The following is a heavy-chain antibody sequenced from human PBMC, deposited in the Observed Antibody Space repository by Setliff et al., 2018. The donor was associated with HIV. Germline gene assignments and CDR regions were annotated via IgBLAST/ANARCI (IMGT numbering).Heavy chain of an antibody. CDR3: ARAPGGAAAASYYYYYMDV. CDR1: GGSISSYY. Sequence: SETLSLTCTVSGGSISSYYWSWIRQPPGKGLEWIGYIYTSGSTNYNTSLKSRVTISVDTSKNHFSLKLSSVTAADTAVYYCARAPGGAAAASYYYYYMDVWGKGTTVTVSS. V-gene: IGHV4-4*08. D-gene: IGHD6-13*01. CDR2: IYTSGST. J-gene: IGHJ6*03.